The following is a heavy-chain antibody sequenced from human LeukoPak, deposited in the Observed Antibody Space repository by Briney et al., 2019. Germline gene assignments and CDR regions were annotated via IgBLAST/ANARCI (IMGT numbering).Heavy chain of an antibody. D-gene: IGHD3-3*01. J-gene: IGHJ4*02. CDR2: INPNSGGT. CDR1: GYTFTSYY. Sequence: ASVKVSCKXSGYTFTSYYMHWVRQAPGQGLEWMGRINPNSGGTNYSQKFQGRVTMTRDTSISTAYMELSRLRSDDTAVYYCARYDFWSGYLHWGQGTLVTVSS. CDR3: ARYDFWSGYLH. V-gene: IGHV1-2*06.